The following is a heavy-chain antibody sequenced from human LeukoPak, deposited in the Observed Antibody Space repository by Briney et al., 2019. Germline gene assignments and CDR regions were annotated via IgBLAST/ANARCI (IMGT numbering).Heavy chain of an antibody. Sequence: SETLSLTCAVSGGSISSGGYSWNWIRQPPGKGLEWIGYIYHSGSTYYNPSLKSRVTISVDRSKNQFSLKLSSVTAADTAVYYCARSYYDFWSGIYYFDYWGQGTLVTVSS. CDR1: GGSISSGGYS. CDR3: ARSYYDFWSGIYYFDY. CDR2: IYHSGST. D-gene: IGHD3-3*01. V-gene: IGHV4-30-2*01. J-gene: IGHJ4*02.